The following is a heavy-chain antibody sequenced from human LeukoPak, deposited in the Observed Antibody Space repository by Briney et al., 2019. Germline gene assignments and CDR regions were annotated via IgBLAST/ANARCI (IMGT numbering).Heavy chain of an antibody. J-gene: IGHJ4*02. D-gene: IGHD6-13*01. CDR3: ASLLSSNTWYFFDN. V-gene: IGHV4-59*08. CDR2: MDYSGST. Sequence: PSETLSLTCTVSGDSIRSNYWTWIRQPPGRGLEWIGYMDYSGSTNYNPSLKSRVTISIDTSKNQFSLKLSSVTAADTAVYYCASLLSSNTWYFFDNWGQGILVTVSS. CDR1: GDSIRSNY.